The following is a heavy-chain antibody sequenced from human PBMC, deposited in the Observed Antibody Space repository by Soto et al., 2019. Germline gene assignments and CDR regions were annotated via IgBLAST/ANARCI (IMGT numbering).Heavy chain of an antibody. Sequence: ASETLSLTCTVSSGSISSTIYSWDWILQPPGKGLEWIGYISYSGSTNYNPSPKRRVTISVNKSKNQFALKLSSGTAADTAVYYCVNRCKYGSGTSPWDYWGPGTLVTVSS. D-gene: IGHD3-10*01. V-gene: IGHV4-61*05. J-gene: IGHJ4*02. CDR2: ISYSGST. CDR3: VNRCKYGSGTSPWDY. CDR1: SGSISSTIYS.